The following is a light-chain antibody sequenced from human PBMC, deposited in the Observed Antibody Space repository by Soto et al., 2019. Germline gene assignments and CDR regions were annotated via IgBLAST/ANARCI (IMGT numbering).Light chain of an antibody. J-gene: IGKJ5*01. CDR2: AAS. Sequence: DIQMTQSPSSLSAVVGDRVTITCRTSQSIRSYLNWYQQKSGKAPKLLISAASNLQSGVPYRFSGSGSGTDFTLIITSLKHEDVPTYYCQHRHSTPGINFGQGKRLEIK. V-gene: IGKV1-39*01. CDR1: QSIRSY. CDR3: QHRHSTPGIN.